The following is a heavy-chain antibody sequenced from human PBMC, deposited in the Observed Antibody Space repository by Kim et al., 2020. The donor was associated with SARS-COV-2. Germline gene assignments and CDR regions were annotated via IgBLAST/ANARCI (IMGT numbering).Heavy chain of an antibody. D-gene: IGHD2-2*01. J-gene: IGHJ5*02. CDR2: IDPSDSYT. CDR3: ARLVLARGVPAAIWFDP. Sequence: GESLKISCKGSGYSFTSYWISWVRQMPGKGLEWMGRIDPSDSYTNYSPSFQGHVTISADKSISTAYLQWSSLKASDTAMYYCARLVLARGVPAAIWFDPWGQGTLVTVSS. CDR1: GYSFTSYW. V-gene: IGHV5-10-1*01.